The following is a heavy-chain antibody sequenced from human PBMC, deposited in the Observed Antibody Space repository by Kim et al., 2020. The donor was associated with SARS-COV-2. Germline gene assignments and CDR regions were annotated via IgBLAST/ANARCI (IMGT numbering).Heavy chain of an antibody. CDR3: ARGGGNGYSYGRRRYGMDV. CDR2: INHSGST. J-gene: IGHJ6*02. D-gene: IGHD5-18*01. CDR1: GGSFSGYY. Sequence: SETLSLTCAVYGGSFSGYYWSWIRQPPGKGLEWIGEINHSGSTNYNPSLKSRVTISVDTSKNQFSLKLSSVTAADTAVYYCARGGGNGYSYGRRRYGMDVWGQGTTVTVSS. V-gene: IGHV4-34*01.